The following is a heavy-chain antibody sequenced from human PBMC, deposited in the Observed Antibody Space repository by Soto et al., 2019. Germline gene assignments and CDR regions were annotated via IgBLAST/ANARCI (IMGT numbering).Heavy chain of an antibody. CDR3: ARHSLALRKNNWFDP. V-gene: IGHV4-39*01. CDR2: VSDRGSA. D-gene: IGHD3-3*02. J-gene: IGHJ5*02. CDR1: CVLIAGYSYY. Sequence: PSETPSLSCVVSCVLIAGYSYYWVWMRHHQGKGLEWIGYVSDRGSAYYNPSIKSRVTMSVDQSKKKLSLRLRSVTDADKALYFFARHSLALRKNNWFDPWGQGIMVTVSS.